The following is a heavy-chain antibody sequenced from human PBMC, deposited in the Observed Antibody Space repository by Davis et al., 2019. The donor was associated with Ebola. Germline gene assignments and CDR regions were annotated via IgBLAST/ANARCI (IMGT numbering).Heavy chain of an antibody. CDR1: GFSFSNNA. Sequence: PGGSLRLSCAGSGFSFSNNAMSWVRQTPGKGLEWVSSISGSGGSTYYAASVKGRFAISRDNSKNTLYLQMHTLRAEDTALYFRAKDQDIVVIPAAAPNPFDYWGQGTLVFVSS. J-gene: IGHJ4*02. V-gene: IGHV3-23*01. CDR3: AKDQDIVVIPAAAPNPFDY. D-gene: IGHD2-2*01. CDR2: ISGSGGST.